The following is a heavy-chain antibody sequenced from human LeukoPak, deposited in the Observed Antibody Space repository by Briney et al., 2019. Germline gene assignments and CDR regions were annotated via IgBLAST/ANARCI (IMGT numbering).Heavy chain of an antibody. Sequence: EAAVKVSCKASGGTFSSYAISWVRQAPGQGLEWMGGIIPIFGTANYAQKFQGRVTITADKSTSTAYMELSSLRSEDTAVYYCARVYCSGGSCYSGMGGVWYYYYMDVWGKGTTVTVSS. D-gene: IGHD2-15*01. J-gene: IGHJ6*03. CDR1: GGTFSSYA. CDR2: IIPIFGTA. CDR3: ARVYCSGGSCYSGMGGVWYYYYMDV. V-gene: IGHV1-69*06.